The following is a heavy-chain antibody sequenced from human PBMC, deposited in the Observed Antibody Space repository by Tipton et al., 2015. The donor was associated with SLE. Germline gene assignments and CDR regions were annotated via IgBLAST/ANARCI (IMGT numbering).Heavy chain of an antibody. Sequence: TLSLTCTVSGGSISSSSYYWGWIRQPPGKGLEWIGSIYYSGSTYYNPSLKSRVTISVDTSKNQFSLKLSSVTAADTAVYYCARQGSEEAPGDYYGMDVWGQGTTVTVSS. CDR2: IYYSGST. CDR3: ARQGSEEAPGDYYGMDV. D-gene: IGHD1-14*01. J-gene: IGHJ6*02. V-gene: IGHV4-39*01. CDR1: GGSISSSSYY.